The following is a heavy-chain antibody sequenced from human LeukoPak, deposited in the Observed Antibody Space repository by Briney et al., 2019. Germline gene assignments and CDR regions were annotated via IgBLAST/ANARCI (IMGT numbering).Heavy chain of an antibody. J-gene: IGHJ4*02. CDR2: INPNTGGT. D-gene: IGHD4-17*01. Sequence: ASVTVSCKASGYTFTDYYMHWVRQAPGRGLEWMGWINPNTGGTNYARKFQGRVTMTRDTSSRSAYMELSRLRSDDTAVYYCARDPRRYGDYVFDYWGQGTLVTVSS. CDR1: GYTFTDYY. V-gene: IGHV1-2*02. CDR3: ARDPRRYGDYVFDY.